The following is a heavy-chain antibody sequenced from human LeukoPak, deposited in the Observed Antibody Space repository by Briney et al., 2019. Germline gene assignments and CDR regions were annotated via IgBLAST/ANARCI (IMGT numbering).Heavy chain of an antibody. V-gene: IGHV4-59*01. D-gene: IGHD7-27*01. J-gene: IGHJ5*02. Sequence: PSETLSLTCTVSGGSISTYYWNWIRQPPGKGLEWIGYIYHSGSTNYNPSLQSRVTISVDTSKNQFSLNLNSVTAADTAVYYCTRGSTGAFGPWGQGTPGHRLL. CDR3: TRGSTGAFGP. CDR2: IYHSGST. CDR1: GGSISTYY.